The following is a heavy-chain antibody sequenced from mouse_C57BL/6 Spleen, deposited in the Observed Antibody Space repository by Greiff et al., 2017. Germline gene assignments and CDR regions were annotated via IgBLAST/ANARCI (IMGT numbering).Heavy chain of an antibody. CDR2: INPSSGYT. CDR1: GYTFTSYW. J-gene: IGHJ2*01. CDR3: ARSRGYGYDGGYFDY. D-gene: IGHD2-2*01. V-gene: IGHV1-7*01. Sequence: QVHVKQSGAELAKPGASVTLSCKASGYTFTSYWMHWVKQRPGQGLEWIGYINPSSGYTKYNQKFKDKATLTAGKSSSTAYMQLSSLTYEDSAVYYCARSRGYGYDGGYFDYWGQGTTLTVSS.